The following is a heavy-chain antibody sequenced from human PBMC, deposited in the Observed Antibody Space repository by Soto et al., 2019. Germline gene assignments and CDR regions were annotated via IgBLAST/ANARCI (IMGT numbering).Heavy chain of an antibody. J-gene: IGHJ4*02. CDR1: GFTFSSYG. V-gene: IGHV3-33*01. Sequence: QVQLVDSGGGVVQPGRSLRLSCAASGFTFSSYGMHWVRQAPGKGLEWVAVIWYDGSNKYYADSVKGRFTISRDNSKNTLYLQMNSLRAEDTAVYYCARGSGSITGGVYYFDYWGQGTLVTVSS. CDR2: IWYDGSNK. CDR3: ARGSGSITGGVYYFDY. D-gene: IGHD2-15*01.